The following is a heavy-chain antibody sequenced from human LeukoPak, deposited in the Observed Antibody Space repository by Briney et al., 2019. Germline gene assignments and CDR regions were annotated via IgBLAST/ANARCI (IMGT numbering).Heavy chain of an antibody. CDR1: GYTFTAYY. V-gene: IGHV1-2*02. CDR3: ASGLGGNYPGN. Sequence: GASVKVSCKGSGYTFTAYYMDWVRQAPGQGLEWMGRINPNSGGTNYAQKFQGRVTMTGDTSISTAYMELSGLTSDDAAVYYCASGLGGNYPGNWGQGTQVTVSS. D-gene: IGHD2-21*01. CDR2: INPNSGGT. J-gene: IGHJ4*02.